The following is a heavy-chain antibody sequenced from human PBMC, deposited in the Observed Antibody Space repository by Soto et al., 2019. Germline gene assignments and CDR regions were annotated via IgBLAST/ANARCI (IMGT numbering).Heavy chain of an antibody. Sequence: QVQLQESGPGLVKPSGTLSLTCAVSGGSISTSNWWSWVRQPPGKGLEWIGEVYHSGSTNYNPSFKSRVDMSVDKSKIQFSLKLNSVTAADTALYYCARTSTRGTRFDYWGQGSLVTVSS. D-gene: IGHD1-1*01. CDR3: ARTSTRGTRFDY. V-gene: IGHV4-4*02. J-gene: IGHJ4*02. CDR1: GGSISTSNW. CDR2: VYHSGST.